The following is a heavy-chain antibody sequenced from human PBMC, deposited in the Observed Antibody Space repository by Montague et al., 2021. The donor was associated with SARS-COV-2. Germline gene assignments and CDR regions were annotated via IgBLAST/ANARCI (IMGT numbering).Heavy chain of an antibody. CDR3: ARAVTTGIDWFDP. CDR2: VNYGGST. Sequence: SETLSLTCTVSSGSISSHYWSWIRQPPGKGLEWIGYVNYGGSTNYNPSLKSRVSISLDTSKNQFSLRLNSVTAADTAVYYCARAVTTGIDWFDPWGQGTRVIGSS. CDR1: SGSISSHY. V-gene: IGHV4-59*11. J-gene: IGHJ5*02. D-gene: IGHD4-17*01.